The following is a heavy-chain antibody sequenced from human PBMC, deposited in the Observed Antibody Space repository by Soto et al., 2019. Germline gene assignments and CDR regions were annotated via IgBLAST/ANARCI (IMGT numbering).Heavy chain of an antibody. CDR3: ARGGWERYGQYCSSTSCYHDYYYGMDV. J-gene: IGHJ6*02. CDR1: GYTFTGYY. CDR2: INPNSGGT. Sequence: ASVKVSCKASGYTFTGYYMHWVRQAPGQGLEWMGWINPNSGGTNYAQKFQGWVTMTRDTSISTAYMELSSLRSEDTAVYYCARGGWERYGQYCSSTSCYHDYYYGMDVWGQGTTVTVSS. V-gene: IGHV1-2*04. D-gene: IGHD2-2*01.